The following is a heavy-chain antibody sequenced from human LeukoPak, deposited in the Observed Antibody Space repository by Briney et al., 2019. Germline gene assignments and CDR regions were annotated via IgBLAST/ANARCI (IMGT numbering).Heavy chain of an antibody. CDR1: GYTFTSYD. D-gene: IGHD6-13*01. CDR2: MNPNSGGA. Sequence: GASVKVSCKASGYTFTSYDINWVRQATGQGLEWMGWMNPNSGGANYAQKFQGRVTLTRDTSISTAYMELSSLRSDDTAVYYCARVTIPAAGVSVDWFAPWGQGTLVTVSS. J-gene: IGHJ5*02. CDR3: ARVTIPAAGVSVDWFAP. V-gene: IGHV1-2*02.